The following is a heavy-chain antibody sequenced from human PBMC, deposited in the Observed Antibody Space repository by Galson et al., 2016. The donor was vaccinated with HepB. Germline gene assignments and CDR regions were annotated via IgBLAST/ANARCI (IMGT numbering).Heavy chain of an antibody. CDR2: MNPKSGTT. Sequence: SVKVSCKASGYTFADYDINWVRQATGQGLQWMGWMNPKSGTTGHAQRFQGRVTMTKDTSIRTAYMGLSGLRSEDTAIYYCTRSTGDVAGTVYWGQGTLVTVSS. CDR3: TRSTGDVAGTVY. D-gene: IGHD6-19*01. CDR1: GYTFADYD. J-gene: IGHJ4*02. V-gene: IGHV1-8*01.